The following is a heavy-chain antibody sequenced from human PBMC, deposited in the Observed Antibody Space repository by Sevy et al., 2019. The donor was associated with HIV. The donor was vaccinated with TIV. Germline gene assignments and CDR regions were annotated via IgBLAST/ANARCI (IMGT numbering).Heavy chain of an antibody. CDR3: ARHRWVTTHWFDP. D-gene: IGHD4-17*01. J-gene: IGHJ5*02. CDR2: IYYSGST. V-gene: IGHV4-39*01. Sequence: LSLTCTVSGGSISSSSYYWGWIRQPPGKGLEWIGSIYYSGSTYYNPSPRSRVTISVDTSKNQFSLKLSSVTAADTAVYYCARHRWVTTHWFDPWGQGTLVTVSS. CDR1: GGSISSSSYY.